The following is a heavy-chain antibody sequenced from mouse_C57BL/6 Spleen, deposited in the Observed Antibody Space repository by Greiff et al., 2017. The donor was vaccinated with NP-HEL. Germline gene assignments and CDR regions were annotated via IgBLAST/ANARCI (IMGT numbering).Heavy chain of an antibody. D-gene: IGHD2-4*01. Sequence: EVQLVESGGGLVKPGGSLKLSCAASGFTFSSYAMSWVRQTPEKRLEWFATISDGGSYTYYPAIVKGRFTISRDNAKNNLYLQMSHLKSEDTAMYYCARGDDYDGDYYAMDYWGQGTSVTVSS. V-gene: IGHV5-4*01. CDR3: ARGDDYDGDYYAMDY. CDR1: GFTFSSYA. CDR2: ISDGGSYT. J-gene: IGHJ4*01.